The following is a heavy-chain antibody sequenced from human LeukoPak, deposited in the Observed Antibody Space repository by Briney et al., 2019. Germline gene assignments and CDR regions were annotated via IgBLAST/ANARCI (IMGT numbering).Heavy chain of an antibody. CDR3: ARDPSNTSGRYTYFDY. Sequence: ASVKVSCKASGYTFTSYYMHWVRRAPGQGLEWMGRISGFNGETHYAQNLQGRVTMTTDTSTSTAYMELRSLRSDDTAVYYCARDPSNTSGRYTYFDYWGQGTLVTVSS. J-gene: IGHJ4*02. V-gene: IGHV1-18*04. D-gene: IGHD3-16*02. CDR2: ISGFNGET. CDR1: GYTFTSYY.